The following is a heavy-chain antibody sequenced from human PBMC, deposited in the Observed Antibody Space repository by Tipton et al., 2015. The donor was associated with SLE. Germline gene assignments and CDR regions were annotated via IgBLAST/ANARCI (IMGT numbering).Heavy chain of an antibody. CDR3: AKDRTMVVDAFDI. Sequence: SCAASGFTFSSYGMHWVRQAPGKGLEWVAVIWYDGSNKYYADSVKGRFTISRDNSKNTLYLQMNSLRAEDTAVFYCAKDRTMVVDAFDIWGQGTMVTVSS. CDR2: IWYDGSNK. V-gene: IGHV3-30*18. CDR1: GFTFSSYG. J-gene: IGHJ3*02. D-gene: IGHD4/OR15-4a*01.